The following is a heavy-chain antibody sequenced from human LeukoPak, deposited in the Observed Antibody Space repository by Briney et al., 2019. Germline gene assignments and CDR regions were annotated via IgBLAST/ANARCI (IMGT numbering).Heavy chain of an antibody. CDR2: IYSGGST. CDR3: ARDYGGYYFDY. J-gene: IGHJ4*02. Sequence: GGSLRLSCAASGFTVSSNYMSWVRQAPGKGLEWVSVIYSGGSTYYADSVKGRFTISRDNSKNTLYLQMNSLRAEDTAVYYCARDYGGYYFDYWGQGTLVTVSS. D-gene: IGHD4-23*01. V-gene: IGHV3-53*01. CDR1: GFTVSSNY.